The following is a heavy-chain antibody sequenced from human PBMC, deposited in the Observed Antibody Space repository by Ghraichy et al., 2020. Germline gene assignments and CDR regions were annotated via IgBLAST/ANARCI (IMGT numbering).Heavy chain of an antibody. Sequence: GGSLRLSCAASGFTFSSYGMHWVRQAPGKGLEWVAVISHEGNNKYYANSVKGRLTTYRDNSKNTMYLQMNSLRTDDTAGYYYARCGDPAEYFQHWGQGTLVTFSS. V-gene: IGHV3-30*03. CDR2: ISHEGNNK. CDR1: GFTFSSYG. D-gene: IGHD4-17*01. CDR3: ARCGDPAEYFQH. J-gene: IGHJ1*01.